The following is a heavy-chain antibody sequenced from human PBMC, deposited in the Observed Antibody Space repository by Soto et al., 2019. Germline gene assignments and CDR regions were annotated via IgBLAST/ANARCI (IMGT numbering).Heavy chain of an antibody. Sequence: PWATLSLTCTVSGGSISSYYWSWIRQPPGKGLEWIGYIYYSGSTNYNPSLKSRVTISVDTSKNQFSLKLSSVTAADTAVYYCARTFSIFPAAISWFDPWGQGTLVTVSS. CDR2: IYYSGST. J-gene: IGHJ5*02. CDR3: ARTFSIFPAAISWFDP. CDR1: GGSISSYY. V-gene: IGHV4-59*01. D-gene: IGHD2-2*02.